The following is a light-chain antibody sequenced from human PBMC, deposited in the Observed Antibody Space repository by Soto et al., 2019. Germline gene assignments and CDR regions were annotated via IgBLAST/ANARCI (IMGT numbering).Light chain of an antibody. Sequence: IQITHSPSTLSASVGDSVTITFRASQSITTWLAWYQQRPGKAPKLLIYDVSSLQSGVPSRFSGSGFGTDFTLTIRSLQPDDFATYYCQQYDSYPPIPFGGGTKLDIK. CDR3: QQYDSYPPIP. V-gene: IGKV1-5*01. CDR1: QSITTW. CDR2: DVS. J-gene: IGKJ4*01.